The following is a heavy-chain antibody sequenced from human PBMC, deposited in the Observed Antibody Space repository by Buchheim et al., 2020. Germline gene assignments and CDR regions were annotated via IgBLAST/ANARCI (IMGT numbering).Heavy chain of an antibody. V-gene: IGHV1-69*01. J-gene: IGHJ5*02. Sequence: QVQLVQSGAEVKKPGSSVKVSCKASGGTFSSYAISWVRQAPGQGLEWMGGIIPIFGTANYAQKFQGRVTITADESTSTTYMELSSLRSEETAVYYCARVRLDIAAAGTGYNWFDPWGQGTL. CDR3: ARVRLDIAAAGTGYNWFDP. CDR2: IIPIFGTA. D-gene: IGHD6-13*01. CDR1: GGTFSSYA.